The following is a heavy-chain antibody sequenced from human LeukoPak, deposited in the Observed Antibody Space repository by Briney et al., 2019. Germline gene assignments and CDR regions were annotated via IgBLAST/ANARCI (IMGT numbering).Heavy chain of an antibody. V-gene: IGHV3-48*03. CDR2: ISSSGSTM. Sequence: GGSLRLSCAASGFTFSSYEMNWVRQAPGKGLEWVSYISSSGSTMYYADSVKGRFTISRDNAKNSLYLQMNSLRAEDTALYHCAREQRTVRGYYFDYWGQGTLVTVSS. J-gene: IGHJ4*02. D-gene: IGHD4-17*01. CDR3: AREQRTVRGYYFDY. CDR1: GFTFSSYE.